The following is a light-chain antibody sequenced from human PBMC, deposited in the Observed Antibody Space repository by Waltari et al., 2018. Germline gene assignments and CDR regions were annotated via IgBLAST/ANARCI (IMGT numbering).Light chain of an antibody. J-gene: IGKJ2*01. CDR3: QQSYTTPYT. V-gene: IGKV1-39*01. CDR2: GAS. CDR1: QSISKD. Sequence: DIQMTQSPSSLSASVGDRVTITCRASQSISKDLNWYNQKPGKAPKLLIYGASSLQSGVPPRFSGSGSGTEFTLTISSLQPEDFATYSCQQSYTTPYTFGQGTKLEI.